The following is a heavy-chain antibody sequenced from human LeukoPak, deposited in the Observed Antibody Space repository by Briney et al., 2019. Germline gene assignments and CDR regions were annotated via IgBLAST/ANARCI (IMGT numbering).Heavy chain of an antibody. Sequence: ASVKVSCKASGYTFTSYYMHWVRQAPGQGLEWMGIINPSGGSTSYAQKFQGRVTMTRDTSTSTVYMELSSLRSEDTAVYYCAREGGFPRLYYYMDVWGKGTTVTVSS. J-gene: IGHJ6*03. CDR2: INPSGGST. V-gene: IGHV1-46*01. CDR3: AREGGFPRLYYYMDV. CDR1: GYTFTSYY. D-gene: IGHD3-16*01.